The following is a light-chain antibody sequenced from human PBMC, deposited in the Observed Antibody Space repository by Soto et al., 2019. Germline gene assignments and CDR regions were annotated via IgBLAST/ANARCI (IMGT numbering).Light chain of an antibody. J-gene: IGKJ2*01. CDR3: MQGTHWPPYT. CDR1: QSLVHSDGNTY. Sequence: DVVMTQSPLSLAVTLGQPASISCRSSQSLVHSDGNTYLNWFQQRPGQSPRRLIYKVSNRDSGVPDRFSGSGSGTNSTLKISRVEAEDVGVYYCMQGTHWPPYTFGQGTKLEIK. V-gene: IGKV2-30*02. CDR2: KVS.